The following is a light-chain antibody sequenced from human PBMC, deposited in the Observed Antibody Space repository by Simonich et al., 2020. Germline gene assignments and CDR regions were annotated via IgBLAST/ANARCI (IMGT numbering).Light chain of an antibody. Sequence: SYELTQPPSVSVSPGQTARITCSGDALPKKYAYWYQQKPGQAPVRVIYKDSERHSGIPGRFSGSSSGTTVTLTISGAQVEDEADYYCYSAADNNLRVFGTGTKVTVL. V-gene: IGLV3-27*01. CDR2: KDS. CDR1: ALPKKY. CDR3: YSAADNNLRV. J-gene: IGLJ1*01.